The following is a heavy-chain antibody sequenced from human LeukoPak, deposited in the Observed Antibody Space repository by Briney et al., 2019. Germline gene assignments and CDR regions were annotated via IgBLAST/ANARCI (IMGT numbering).Heavy chain of an antibody. CDR3: AKERKLLPFDC. D-gene: IGHD4-23*01. V-gene: IGHV3-30*02. CDR1: RFTFSSYW. CDR2: IQNDEIDK. J-gene: IGHJ4*02. Sequence: GGSLRLSCAASRFTFSSYWMSWVRQAPGKGLEWVAFIQNDEIDKFYADSVKGRFTISRDNSKNTLYLQMNSLRAEDTAVYYCAKERKLLPFDCWGQGTLVTVSS.